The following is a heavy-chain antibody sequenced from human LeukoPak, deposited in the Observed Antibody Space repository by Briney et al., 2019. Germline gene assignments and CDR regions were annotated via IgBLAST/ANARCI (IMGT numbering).Heavy chain of an antibody. V-gene: IGHV4-59*01. CDR3: ARADSSGWPYYYYYGMDV. CDR2: IYYSGST. J-gene: IGHJ6*02. D-gene: IGHD6-19*01. Sequence: SETLSLTCTVSGGSISSYYWSWIRQPPGKGLEWIGYIYYSGSTNYNPSLKSRVTISVDTSKNQFSLRLSSVTAADTAVYYCARADSSGWPYYYYYGMDVWGQGTTVTVSS. CDR1: GGSISSYY.